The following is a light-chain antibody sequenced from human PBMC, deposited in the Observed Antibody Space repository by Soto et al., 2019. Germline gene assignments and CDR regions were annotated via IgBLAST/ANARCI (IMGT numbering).Light chain of an antibody. Sequence: SYELTQPPSVSVSPGQTASITCSGDTLGDKYASWYQQKPGQSPVLVIYQDSKRPSGIPERFSGSNSGNTATLTISGTQAMDEADYYCQAWDSSTRVFGAGTKLTVL. CDR3: QAWDSSTRV. J-gene: IGLJ2*01. CDR1: TLGDKY. V-gene: IGLV3-1*01. CDR2: QDS.